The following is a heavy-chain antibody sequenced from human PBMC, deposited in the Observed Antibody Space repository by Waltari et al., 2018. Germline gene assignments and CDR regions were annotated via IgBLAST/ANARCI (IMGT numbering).Heavy chain of an antibody. CDR2: IDNGDGGGT. J-gene: IGHJ6*04. V-gene: IGHV3-74*01. CDR1: GFIFSTSW. Sequence: EVQLVESGGGLVQPGGSLRLSCEASGFIFSTSWMHWCRHAPGKGLVWVSRIDNGDGGGTSYADSVKGRFTISRDNAKNTLYLQMPRLRAEDTGVYYCARDHYYSKDVCGTGTTVTVSS. CDR3: ARDHYYSKDV.